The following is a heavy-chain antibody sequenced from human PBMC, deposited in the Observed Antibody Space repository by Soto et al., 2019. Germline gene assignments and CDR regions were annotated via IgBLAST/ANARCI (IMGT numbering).Heavy chain of an antibody. CDR2: IIPILGTT. J-gene: IGHJ4*02. CDR1: RDTFNSYA. Sequence: SVKVSCKASRDTFNSYALTWVRQAPGQGLEWMGGIIPILGTTKYAQKFQGRVTMTADESTSTAYMELSNLRSKDRAVYFCAAGGRDGYIKWGQGTQVTVSS. D-gene: IGHD1-1*01. CDR3: AAGGRDGYIK. V-gene: IGHV1-69*13.